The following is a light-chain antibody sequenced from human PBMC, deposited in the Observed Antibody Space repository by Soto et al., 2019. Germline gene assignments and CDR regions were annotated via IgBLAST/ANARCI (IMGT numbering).Light chain of an antibody. CDR3: SSYTNXXXRACV. CDR1: SGDIGSYNR. J-gene: IGLJ1*01. V-gene: IGLV2-14*01. CDR2: EVT. Sequence: QSALTQPASVSGSPGQSITISCTGTSGDIGSYNRVSWYQQHPGKAPKLIIYEVTDRPSGVSNRFSGSKSGNTASLTISGLQAEDEAEYYCSSYTNXXXRACVFGTGTKVTV.